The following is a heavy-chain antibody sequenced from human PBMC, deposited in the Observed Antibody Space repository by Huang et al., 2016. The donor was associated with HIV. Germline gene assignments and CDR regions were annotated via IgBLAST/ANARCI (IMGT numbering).Heavy chain of an antibody. Sequence: QVHLQQWGAGLLKSAETLSLTCAVYGGSLSGYYWSWLRQTPGKGLAWIGEINHLGSPNDNPSRKSRVAISMDGSKKQFSLKLRSISDADTAVYFCARDATKNPRGWFDPWGQGTLVTVSS. CDR2: INHLGSP. V-gene: IGHV4-34*02. D-gene: IGHD3-10*01. CDR1: GGSLSGYY. J-gene: IGHJ5*02. CDR3: ARDATKNPRGWFDP.